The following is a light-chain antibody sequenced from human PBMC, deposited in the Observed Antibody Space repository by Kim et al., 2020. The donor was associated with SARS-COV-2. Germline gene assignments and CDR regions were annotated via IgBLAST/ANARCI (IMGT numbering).Light chain of an antibody. CDR1: QSVSSY. Sequence: LCPGERATLPCRASQSVSSYLAWYQQKPGQAPRLLIYDASNRATGIPARFSGSGSGTDFTLTISSLEPEDFAVYYCQQRSNWPLTFGGGTKVDIK. CDR2: DAS. CDR3: QQRSNWPLT. V-gene: IGKV3-11*01. J-gene: IGKJ4*01.